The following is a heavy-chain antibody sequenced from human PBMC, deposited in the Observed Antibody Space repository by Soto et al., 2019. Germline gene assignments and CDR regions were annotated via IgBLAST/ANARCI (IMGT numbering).Heavy chain of an antibody. V-gene: IGHV4-4*02. CDR3: VKNGAFALDH. CDR2: IYRGSSP. Sequence: GTVSLSCAVSGACRGSRPWWRWVRQPPGGGLEWIGEIYRGSSPTYSPSLESRITISVDKSRNLLSLRLNSMTAADTAVYYCVKNGAFALDHWGQG. D-gene: IGHD2-8*01. J-gene: IGHJ4*02. CDR1: GACRGSRPW.